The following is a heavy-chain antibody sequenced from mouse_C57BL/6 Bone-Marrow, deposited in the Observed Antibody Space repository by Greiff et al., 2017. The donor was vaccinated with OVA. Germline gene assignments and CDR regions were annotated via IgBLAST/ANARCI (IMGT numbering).Heavy chain of an antibody. CDR1: GYTFTSYW. D-gene: IGHD2-4*01. Sequence: QVQLQQPGAELVRPGTSVKLSCKASGYTFTSYWMHWVKQRPGQGLEWIGLIDPSDSYTNYNQKFKGKATLTVDTSSSTAYMQLSSLTSEDSAVYYCARGADYEDLDYWGKGTTLTVS. CDR2: IDPSDSYT. V-gene: IGHV1-59*01. J-gene: IGHJ2*01. CDR3: ARGADYEDLDY.